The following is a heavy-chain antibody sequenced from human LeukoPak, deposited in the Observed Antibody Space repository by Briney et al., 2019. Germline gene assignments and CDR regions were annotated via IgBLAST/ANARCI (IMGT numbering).Heavy chain of an antibody. CDR3: ATGYTSGTRIDY. V-gene: IGHV3-21*01. D-gene: IGHD6-19*01. CDR1: GFTFSAFS. Sequence: GGSLRLSCAASGFTFSAFSMNWVRQAPGKGLEWVSAISSSSSDIYYTDSVKGRFTISRDNANNFLYLQVCSLRAEDTAVYYCATGYTSGTRIDYWGQGTLVSVSS. J-gene: IGHJ4*02. CDR2: ISSSSSDI.